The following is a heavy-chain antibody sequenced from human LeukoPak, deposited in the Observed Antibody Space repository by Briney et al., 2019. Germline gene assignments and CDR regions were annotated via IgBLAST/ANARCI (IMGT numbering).Heavy chain of an antibody. J-gene: IGHJ5*02. V-gene: IGHV4-30-2*01. CDR2: INHSGST. Sequence: SETLSLTCAVSGGSISSGGYSWSWIRQPPGKGLEWIGEINHSGSTNYNPSLKSRVTISVDTSKNQFSLKLSSVTAADTAVYYCARGGGSYRYTATWGQGTLVTVSS. CDR1: GGSISSGGYS. CDR3: ARGGGSYRYTAT. D-gene: IGHD3-16*02.